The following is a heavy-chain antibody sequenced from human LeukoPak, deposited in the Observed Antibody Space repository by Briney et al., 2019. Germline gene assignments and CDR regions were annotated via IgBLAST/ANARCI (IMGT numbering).Heavy chain of an antibody. J-gene: IGHJ3*02. V-gene: IGHV3-9*01. CDR1: GFTFDGYA. CDR2: ISWNSGSI. D-gene: IGHD2-2*01. Sequence: GGSLRLSCAASGFTFDGYAMHWVRQAPGKGLEWVSGISWNSGSIGYADSVKGRFTIPRDNAKNSLYLQMNSLRAEDTALYYCAKDTLGYCSSTSCSYHAFDIWGQGTMVTVSS. CDR3: AKDTLGYCSSTSCSYHAFDI.